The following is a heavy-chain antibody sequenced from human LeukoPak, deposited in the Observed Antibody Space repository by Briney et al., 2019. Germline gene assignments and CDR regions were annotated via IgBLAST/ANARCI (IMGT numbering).Heavy chain of an antibody. CDR2: IYYSGST. V-gene: IGHV4-61*01. CDR3: ASESGSYSSFDY. D-gene: IGHD1-26*01. J-gene: IGHJ4*02. Sequence: PSQTLSLTCTVSGGSISSGSYYWSWIRQPPGKGLEWIGYIYYSGSTNYNPSLKSRVTISVDTSKNQFSLKLSSVTAADTAVYYCASESGSYSSFDYWGQGTLVTVSS. CDR1: GGSISSGSYY.